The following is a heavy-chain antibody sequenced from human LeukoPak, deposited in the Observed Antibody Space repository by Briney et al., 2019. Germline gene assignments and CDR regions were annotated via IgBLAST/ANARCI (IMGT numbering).Heavy chain of an antibody. V-gene: IGHV3-30-3*01. CDR1: GFTFRSYT. CDR3: ARDNIAVADFDY. CDR2: ISYDGSNK. Sequence: GGSLRLSCAASGFTFRSYTMQWVRQAPGKGLEWVAVISYDGSNKYYADSVKGRFTISRDNSKNTLYLQMNSLRAEDTAVYYCARDNIAVADFDYWGQGTLVTVSS. J-gene: IGHJ4*02. D-gene: IGHD6-19*01.